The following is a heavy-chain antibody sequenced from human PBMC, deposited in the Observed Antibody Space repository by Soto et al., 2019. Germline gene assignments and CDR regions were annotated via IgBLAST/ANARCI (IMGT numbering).Heavy chain of an antibody. J-gene: IGHJ4*02. CDR3: ASGPLGHYYYDSSGYVDY. CDR1: GFTFSSYW. D-gene: IGHD3-22*01. CDR2: INSDGSST. Sequence: EVQLVESGGGLVQPGGSLRLSCAASGFTFSSYWMHWVRQAPGKGLVWVSRINSDGSSTSYADSVKGRFTISRDNAKNTLYLQMNSLRAEDTAVYYWASGPLGHYYYDSSGYVDYWGQGTLVTVSS. V-gene: IGHV3-74*01.